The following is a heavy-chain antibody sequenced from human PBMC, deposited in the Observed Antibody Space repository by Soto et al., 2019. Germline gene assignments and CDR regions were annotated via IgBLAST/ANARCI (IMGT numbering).Heavy chain of an antibody. CDR1: GFTFSSYS. Sequence: PGGSLRLSCTASGFTFSSYSMNWVRQAPGKGLEWVSYISSSGRTIYYADSVKGRFTISRDNAKNTLYLQMNSLRVEDTAVYYCARDGGNSYGSSYYFDYWGQGTLVTVSS. D-gene: IGHD5-18*01. CDR2: ISSSGRTI. CDR3: ARDGGNSYGSSYYFDY. V-gene: IGHV3-48*04. J-gene: IGHJ4*02.